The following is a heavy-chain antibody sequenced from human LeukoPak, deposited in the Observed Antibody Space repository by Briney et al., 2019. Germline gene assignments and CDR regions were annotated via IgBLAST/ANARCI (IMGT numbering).Heavy chain of an antibody. CDR3: ARSGSGYYYPPYDY. D-gene: IGHD3-22*01. CDR1: GYTFTGYY. CDR2: INPNSGGA. J-gene: IGHJ4*02. V-gene: IGHV1-2*02. Sequence: ASVKVSCKASGYTFTGYYMHWVRQAPGQGLEWMGWINPNSGGANYAQKFQGRVTMTRDTSISTAYMELSRLRSDDTAVYYCARSGSGYYYPPYDYWGQGTLVTVSS.